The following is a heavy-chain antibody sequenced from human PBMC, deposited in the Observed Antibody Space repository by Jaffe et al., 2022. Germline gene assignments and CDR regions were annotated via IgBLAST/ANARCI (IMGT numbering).Heavy chain of an antibody. CDR2: IYYSGST. D-gene: IGHD3-3*01. CDR1: GGSISSSSYY. Sequence: QLQLQESGPGLVKPSETLSLTCTVSGGSISSSSYYWGWIRQPPGKGLEWIGSIYYSGSTYYNPSLKSRVTISVDTSKNQFSLKLSSVTAADTAVYYCARHESQDTIFGVVNAYYFDYWGQGTLVTVSS. J-gene: IGHJ4*02. CDR3: ARHESQDTIFGVVNAYYFDY. V-gene: IGHV4-39*01.